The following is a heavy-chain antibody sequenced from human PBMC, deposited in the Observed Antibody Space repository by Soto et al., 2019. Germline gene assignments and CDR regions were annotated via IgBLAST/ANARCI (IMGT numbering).Heavy chain of an antibody. J-gene: IGHJ4*02. V-gene: IGHV3-9*01. Sequence: EVQLVESGGGLVQPGRSLRLSCAASGFTFDDYAMHWVRHSPGKGLEWVSGISWNRGSIGYADSVKGRFTISRDNAKNSLYLQMNSMRAEDTALYYCAQAQPSMVHNSFDYGVQGTLVTV. CDR1: GFTFDDYA. D-gene: IGHD3-10*01. CDR3: AQAQPSMVHNSFDY. CDR2: ISWNRGSI.